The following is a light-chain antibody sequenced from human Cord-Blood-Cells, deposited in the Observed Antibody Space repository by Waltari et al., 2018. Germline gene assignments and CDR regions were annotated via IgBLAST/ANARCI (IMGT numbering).Light chain of an antibody. J-gene: IGKJ4*01. Sequence: DIMMTQSPDSLAVSLGEKATINCKSSQSVLYSSNNKNYLAWYQQKPGQPPKLRIYWASTRESGVPDRFSGSGSGTDFTLTISSLQAEDVAVYYCQQYYSTPLTFGGGTKVEIK. CDR2: WAS. V-gene: IGKV4-1*01. CDR3: QQYYSTPLT. CDR1: QSVLYSSNNKNY.